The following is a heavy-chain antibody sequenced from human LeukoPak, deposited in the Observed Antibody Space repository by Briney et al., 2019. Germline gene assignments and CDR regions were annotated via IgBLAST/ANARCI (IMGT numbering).Heavy chain of an antibody. J-gene: IGHJ3*02. Sequence: ASVKVSCKASGYTFTSYGISWVRQAPGQGLEWMGWISAYNGNTNYAQKLQGRVTMTTDTSASTAYMELRSLRSDDTAVYYCAQDDYGDEDAFDIWGQGTMVTVSS. CDR1: GYTFTSYG. V-gene: IGHV1-18*01. D-gene: IGHD4-17*01. CDR3: AQDDYGDEDAFDI. CDR2: ISAYNGNT.